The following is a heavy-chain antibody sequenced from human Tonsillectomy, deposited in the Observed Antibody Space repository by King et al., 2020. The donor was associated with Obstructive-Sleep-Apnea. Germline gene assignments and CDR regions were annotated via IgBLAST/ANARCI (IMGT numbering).Heavy chain of an antibody. D-gene: IGHD5-18*01. CDR3: ARDRIQVYGMDV. CDR1: CCSISSSNW. CDR2: IYHSGST. V-gene: IGHV4-4*02. Sequence: QLQESGPGLVKPSGTLSLTCAVSCCSISSSNWWSGGRQSPGEGLEWSGEIYHSGSTNYNPSLKSPVTISLDKSKNQFSLKLSSVTAADTAVYYCARDRIQVYGMDVWGQGTTVTVSS. J-gene: IGHJ6*02.